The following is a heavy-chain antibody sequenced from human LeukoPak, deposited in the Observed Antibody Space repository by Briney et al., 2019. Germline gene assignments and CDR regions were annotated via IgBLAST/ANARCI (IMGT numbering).Heavy chain of an antibody. V-gene: IGHV4-39*07. Sequence: PSETLSLTRTVSGGSISSGSYYWSWIRQPPGKGLEWIGSIYYSGSTYYNPSLKSRVTISVDTSKNQFSLKLSSVTAADTAVYYCASSTQLSSSWAFGMDVWGQGTTVTVSS. J-gene: IGHJ6*02. CDR2: IYYSGST. CDR1: GGSISSGSYY. CDR3: ASSTQLSSSWAFGMDV. D-gene: IGHD6-13*01.